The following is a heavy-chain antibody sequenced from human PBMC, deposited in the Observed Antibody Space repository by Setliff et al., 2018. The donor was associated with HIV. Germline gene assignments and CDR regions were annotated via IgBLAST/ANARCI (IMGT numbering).Heavy chain of an antibody. Sequence: ETLSLTCALSGFTFSTFWMGWVRQAPGKGREWVAHIKPDGSSKKYVDSVKGRFTISRDNAKDSLYLQMHSLRAEDTAVYYCVRWGLPYGIDAWGQGTLVTVSS. CDR2: IKPDGSSK. J-gene: IGHJ4*02. V-gene: IGHV3-7*01. CDR1: GFTFSTFW. CDR3: VRWGLPYGIDA. D-gene: IGHD3-16*01.